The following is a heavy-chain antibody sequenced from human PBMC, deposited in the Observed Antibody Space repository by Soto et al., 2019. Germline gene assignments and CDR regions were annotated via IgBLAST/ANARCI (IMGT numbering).Heavy chain of an antibody. D-gene: IGHD3-22*01. CDR2: IIPIFGTA. V-gene: IGHV1-69*06. CDR1: GGTFSSYA. CDR3: ARGHYYDSSGYYYHRDAFDI. J-gene: IGHJ3*02. Sequence: SVKVSCKASGGTFSSYAISWVRQAPGQGLEWMGGIIPIFGTANYAQKFQGRVTITADKFTTTAYMELSSLRSEDTAGYYCARGHYYDSSGYYYHRDAFDIWGQGTMVTVSS.